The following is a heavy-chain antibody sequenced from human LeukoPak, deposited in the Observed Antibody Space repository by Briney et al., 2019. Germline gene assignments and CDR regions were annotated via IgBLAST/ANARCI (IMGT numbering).Heavy chain of an antibody. CDR2: IYYSGST. Sequence: GSLRLSCAASGFTFSSYAMSWIRQPPGKGLEWIGYIYYSGSTNYNPSLKSRVTISVDTSKNQFSLKLSSVTAADTAVYYCARDRRYCSGGSCYPYYFDYWGQGTLVTVSS. D-gene: IGHD2-15*01. CDR1: GFTFSSYA. CDR3: ARDRRYCSGGSCYPYYFDY. V-gene: IGHV4-59*01. J-gene: IGHJ4*02.